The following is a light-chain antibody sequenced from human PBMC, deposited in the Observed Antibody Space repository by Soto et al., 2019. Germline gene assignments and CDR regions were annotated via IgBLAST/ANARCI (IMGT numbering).Light chain of an antibody. CDR2: DIS. J-gene: IGKJ1*01. Sequence: IVMTQSPATLSVSPGAGATLSCRASQSARNKLAWYQQKPGQAPRLLIYDISTRATGIPARFSGSGSGTEFTLTIRSLQSEDFAIYYCQQYNDWPWTFGQGTKVEIK. V-gene: IGKV3-15*01. CDR3: QQYNDWPWT. CDR1: QSARNK.